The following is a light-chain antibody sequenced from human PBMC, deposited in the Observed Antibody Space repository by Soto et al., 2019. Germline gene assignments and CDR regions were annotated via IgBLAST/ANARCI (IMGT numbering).Light chain of an antibody. V-gene: IGKV1-27*01. Sequence: DIQITQSPSSLSASVGDRVAITCRASQGISSYLSWYQQKPGKVPEILIYAASTLQSGVPSGFSGSRSGTDVTLTISSLQPEDVATYYCQQYNSAPRTFGQGTKVEIK. CDR1: QGISSY. CDR2: AAS. J-gene: IGKJ1*01. CDR3: QQYNSAPRT.